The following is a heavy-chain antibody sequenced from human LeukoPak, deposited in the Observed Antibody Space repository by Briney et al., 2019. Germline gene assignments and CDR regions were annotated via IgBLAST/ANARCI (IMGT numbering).Heavy chain of an antibody. Sequence: PGGSLRLSCAASGFTFSSYSMNWVRQAPGKGLEWVSSISSSSYIYYADSVKGRFTISRDNAKNSLYLQMNSLRAEDTAVYYCARVIVSGSGWDPDYWGQGTLVTVSS. D-gene: IGHD6-19*01. CDR3: ARVIVSGSGWDPDY. CDR1: GFTFSSYS. J-gene: IGHJ4*02. V-gene: IGHV3-21*01. CDR2: ISSSSYI.